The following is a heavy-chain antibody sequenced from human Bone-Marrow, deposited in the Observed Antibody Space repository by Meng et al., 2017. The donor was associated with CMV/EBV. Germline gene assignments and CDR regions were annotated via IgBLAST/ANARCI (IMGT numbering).Heavy chain of an antibody. V-gene: IGHV4-34*01. J-gene: IGHJ4*02. D-gene: IGHD1-26*01. CDR3: AREIVGATDY. CDR1: GGSFSSYS. CDR2: INHRGSA. Sequence: SLPCGLYGGSFSSYSWNWIRQPPGKGLEWIGEINHRGSANYNPSLKSRVTMSVDTSKKQFSLKLSSVTAADTALYFCAREIVGATDYWGQGTLVTVSS.